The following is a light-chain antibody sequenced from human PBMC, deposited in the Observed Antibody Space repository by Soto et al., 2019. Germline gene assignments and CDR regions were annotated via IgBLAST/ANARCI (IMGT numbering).Light chain of an antibody. V-gene: IGKV3-20*01. CDR3: QQYGGSPRT. J-gene: IGKJ2*01. Sequence: EIVLTQSPGTLSLSPGERATLSCRASQSIRHSLAWYQQRPGQSPRLLIYAASSRATGVPDRFSGGGSATDFTLTVSRLEPEDFAVYYCQQYGGSPRTFGQGTTLEIK. CDR2: AAS. CDR1: QSIRHS.